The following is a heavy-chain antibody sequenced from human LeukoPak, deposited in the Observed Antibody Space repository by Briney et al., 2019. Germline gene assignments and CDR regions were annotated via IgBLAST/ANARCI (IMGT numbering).Heavy chain of an antibody. V-gene: IGHV3-21*01. Sequence: GGSLRLSCAASGFTFSSYSMNWVRQAPGKGLEWVSSISSSSSYIYYADSVKGRLTISRDNAKNSLYLQMNSLRAEDTTVYYCAELGITMIGGVWGKGTTVTISS. D-gene: IGHD3-10*02. J-gene: IGHJ6*04. CDR1: GFTFSSYS. CDR3: AELGITMIGGV. CDR2: ISSSSSYI.